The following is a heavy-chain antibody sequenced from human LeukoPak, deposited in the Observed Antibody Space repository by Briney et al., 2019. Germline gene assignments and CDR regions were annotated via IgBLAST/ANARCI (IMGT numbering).Heavy chain of an antibody. Sequence: RTGGSLRLSCAASGFSFSSYSMNWVRQAPGKGLEWVSYISTGSTTIYYADSVKGRFTISRDNAKNSLFLQMDSLRDEDTAVYYCARILGFTLDYWGQGTLVTVSS. CDR3: ARILGFTLDY. CDR2: ISTGSTTI. J-gene: IGHJ4*02. CDR1: GFSFSSYS. V-gene: IGHV3-48*02.